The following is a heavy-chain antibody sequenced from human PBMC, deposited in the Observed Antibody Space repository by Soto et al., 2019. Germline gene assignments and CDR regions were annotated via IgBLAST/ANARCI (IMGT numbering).Heavy chain of an antibody. CDR1: GGTFNNYA. V-gene: IGHV1-69*01. D-gene: IGHD5-12*01. Sequence: QVQLVQSGAEVKKPGSSVKVSCKASGGTFNNYAISWVRQAPGQGLEWMGGIIPIIGTADYAHKFQGRIAISADETTGATFMELSSLRSEDTALYYCARGGVDVVATSEFDYWGQGTLVTVSS. CDR3: ARGGVDVVATSEFDY. CDR2: IIPIIGTA. J-gene: IGHJ4*02.